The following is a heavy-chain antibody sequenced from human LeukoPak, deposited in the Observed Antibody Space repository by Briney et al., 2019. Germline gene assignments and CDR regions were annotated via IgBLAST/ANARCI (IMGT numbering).Heavy chain of an antibody. D-gene: IGHD5-18*01. CDR1: GYSFTNYY. Sequence: ASVKVSCKASGYSFTNYYIHWVRQAPGQGLEWMGRINPSGGGTSYAQKFQGRVTMTRDMSTSTVYMELSRLRSEDTAGYYCARDEDSIGYGENLYWGQGILVTVSS. V-gene: IGHV1-46*01. CDR2: INPSGGGT. CDR3: ARDEDSIGYGENLY. J-gene: IGHJ4*02.